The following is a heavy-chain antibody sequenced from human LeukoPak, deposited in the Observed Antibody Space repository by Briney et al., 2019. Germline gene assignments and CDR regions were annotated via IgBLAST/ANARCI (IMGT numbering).Heavy chain of an antibody. CDR3: AREGYSGRSEGFDV. D-gene: IGHD6-13*01. CDR1: GFSITTYS. V-gene: IGHV3-21*01. J-gene: IGHJ3*01. CDR2: ISSGSDYI. Sequence: SGGSLRLSCAGTGFSITTYSMNWVRQAPGKGLEWVSSISSGSDYIYYADSLKGRFTIFRDNPKNSLYLQMNSLRAEDTAVYYCAREGYSGRSEGFDVWGQGTMVTVSS.